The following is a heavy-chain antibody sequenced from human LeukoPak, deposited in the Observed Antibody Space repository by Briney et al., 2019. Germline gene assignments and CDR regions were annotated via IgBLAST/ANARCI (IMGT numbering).Heavy chain of an antibody. CDR2: INHSGST. CDR3: ARANWNDAPFDY. J-gene: IGHJ4*02. Sequence: SETLSLTCAVYGGSFSGYYWSWIRQPPGKGLEWIGEINHSGSTNYNPSLKSRVTIPVDTSKNQFSLKLSSVTAADTAVYYCARANWNDAPFDYWGQGTLVTVSS. V-gene: IGHV4-34*01. CDR1: GGSFSGYY. D-gene: IGHD1-1*01.